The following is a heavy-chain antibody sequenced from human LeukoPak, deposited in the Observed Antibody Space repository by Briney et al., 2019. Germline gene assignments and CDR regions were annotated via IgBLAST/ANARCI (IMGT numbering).Heavy chain of an antibody. CDR2: INRDGTEK. Sequence: GGSLRLSCAPSGFNFSDSRMTWVRQAPGKGLQWVANINRDGTEKHFLDSIGGRFTISRDNRKKSLYLQMNSLRPQDTAVYFCVRGDWYFESWGQGTLVTVS. CDR3: VRGDWYFES. J-gene: IGHJ4*02. D-gene: IGHD2-21*01. V-gene: IGHV3-7*04. CDR1: GFNFSDSR.